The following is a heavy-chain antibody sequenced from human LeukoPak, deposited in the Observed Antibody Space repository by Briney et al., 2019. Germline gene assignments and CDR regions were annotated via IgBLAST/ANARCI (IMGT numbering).Heavy chain of an antibody. CDR1: GFTFSGFY. D-gene: IGHD3-16*01. J-gene: IGHJ4*02. CDR3: ARDFENGRGSDC. Sequence: PGGSLRLSCAASGFTFSGFYMSWIRQAPGKGLECVSYISSSGHSIYYADSVKGRFTISRDNAKTSLYLQMNSLRADDTALYYCARDFENGRGSDCWGQGTLVTVSS. V-gene: IGHV3-11*01. CDR2: ISSSGHSI.